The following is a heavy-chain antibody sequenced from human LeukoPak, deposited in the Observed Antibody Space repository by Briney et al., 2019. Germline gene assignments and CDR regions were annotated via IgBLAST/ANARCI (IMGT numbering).Heavy chain of an antibody. CDR2: ISSSGSTI. CDR3: ASRSPGDSSGWYASLD. V-gene: IGHV3-11*04. J-gene: IGHJ4*02. Sequence: GGSLRLSCAASGFTFSDYYMSWIRQAPGKGLEWVSYISSSGSTIYYADSVKSRFTISRDNAKNSLYLQMNSLRAEDTAVYYCASRSPGDSSGWYASLDWGQGTLVTVSS. CDR1: GFTFSDYY. D-gene: IGHD6-19*01.